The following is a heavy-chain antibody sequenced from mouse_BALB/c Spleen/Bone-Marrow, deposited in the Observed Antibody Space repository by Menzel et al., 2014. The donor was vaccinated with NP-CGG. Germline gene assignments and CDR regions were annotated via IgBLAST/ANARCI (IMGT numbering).Heavy chain of an antibody. Sequence: QVQLQQSGAELVRPGASVKLSCKASGYSFTSYWMNWVKQRPGQGLEGIGMIHPSDSETRLNQKFKDKATLTVDKSSSRAYRQRSSPTSEDSAVYCGAREKVYYGIAWFAYWGQGTLVTVSA. CDR3: AREKVYYGIAWFAY. CDR1: GYSFTSYW. CDR2: IHPSDSET. V-gene: IGHV1-61*01. D-gene: IGHD2-1*01. J-gene: IGHJ3*01.